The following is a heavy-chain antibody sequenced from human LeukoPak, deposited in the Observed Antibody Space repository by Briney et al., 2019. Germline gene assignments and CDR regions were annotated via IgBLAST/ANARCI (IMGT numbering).Heavy chain of an antibody. V-gene: IGHV3-23*01. Sequence: GGSLRLSCAASGFTFSSYAMSWVRQAPGRGLEWVSAISGSGVSTYYADSVKGRFTISRDNSKNTLYLQMNSLRAEDTAVYYCAKDRDGDLIQWGQGTLVTVSS. CDR1: GFTFSSYA. J-gene: IGHJ4*02. CDR2: ISGSGVST. CDR3: AKDRDGDLIQ. D-gene: IGHD4-17*01.